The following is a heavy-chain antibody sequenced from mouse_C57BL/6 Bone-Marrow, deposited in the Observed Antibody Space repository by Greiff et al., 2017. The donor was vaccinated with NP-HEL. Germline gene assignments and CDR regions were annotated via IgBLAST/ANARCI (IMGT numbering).Heavy chain of an antibody. CDR3: ARDYYGSRFAY. CDR2: IDPSDSYT. D-gene: IGHD1-1*01. Sequence: QVQLQQPGAELVMPGASVKLSCKASGYTFTSYWMHWVKQRPGQGLEWIGEIDPSDSYTNYNQKFKGKSTLTVDKSSSTAYMLLSSLTSEDSAVYYCARDYYGSRFAYWGQGTLVTVSA. CDR1: GYTFTSYW. J-gene: IGHJ3*01. V-gene: IGHV1-69*01.